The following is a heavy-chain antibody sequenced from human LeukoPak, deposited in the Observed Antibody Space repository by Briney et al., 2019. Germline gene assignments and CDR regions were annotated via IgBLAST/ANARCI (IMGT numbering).Heavy chain of an antibody. D-gene: IGHD6-19*01. CDR2: INWNGGST. J-gene: IGHJ4*02. Sequence: GGSLRLSCAASGFTFDDYGMSWVRQAPGKGLEWVSGINWNGGSTGYADSVKGRFTISRDNAKNSLYLQTNSLRAEDTALYYCAREETVAGEGYYFDYWGQGTLVTVSS. CDR3: AREETVAGEGYYFDY. V-gene: IGHV3-20*04. CDR1: GFTFDDYG.